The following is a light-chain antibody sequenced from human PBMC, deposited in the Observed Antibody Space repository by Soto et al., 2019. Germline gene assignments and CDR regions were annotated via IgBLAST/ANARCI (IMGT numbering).Light chain of an antibody. CDR3: QQYDSFSVT. V-gene: IGKV3-11*01. J-gene: IGKJ1*01. CDR1: QSVRSS. CDR2: DAS. Sequence: EIVLTQSPATLSLSPGDIATLSCRASQSVRSSLAWFQQKPGQPPRLLIFDASDRATGIPARFSGSGSGTDFTLTISSLQPEDFATYYCQQYDSFSVTFGQGTKVDIK.